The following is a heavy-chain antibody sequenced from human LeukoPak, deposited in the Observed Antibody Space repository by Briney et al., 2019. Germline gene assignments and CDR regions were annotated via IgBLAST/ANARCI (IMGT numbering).Heavy chain of an antibody. CDR1: GFTFDDYA. J-gene: IGHJ1*01. V-gene: IGHV3-9*01. CDR3: AKSWGLYCGGDCYSGYFQH. Sequence: PGGSLRLSCAASGFTFDDYAMHWVRQVPGKGLEWVSGISYNSGSIGYADSVKGRFTISRDNAKNSLYLQMNSLRAEDTALYYCAKSWGLYCGGDCYSGYFQHWGQGTLVTVSS. CDR2: ISYNSGSI. D-gene: IGHD2-21*02.